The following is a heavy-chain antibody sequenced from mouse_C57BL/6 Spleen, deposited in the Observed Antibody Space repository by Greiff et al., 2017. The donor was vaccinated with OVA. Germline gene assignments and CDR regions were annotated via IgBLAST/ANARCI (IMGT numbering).Heavy chain of an antibody. CDR1: GYTFTSYW. CDR3: ARAGITTREYYFDY. D-gene: IGHD1-1*01. V-gene: IGHV1-69*01. J-gene: IGHJ2*01. Sequence: VQLQQSGAELVMPGASVKLSCKASGYTFTSYWMHWVKQRPGQGLEWIGEIDPSDSYTNYNQKFKGKSTLTVDKSSSTAYMQLSSLTSEDSAVYYCARAGITTREYYFDYWGQGTTLTVSS. CDR2: IDPSDSYT.